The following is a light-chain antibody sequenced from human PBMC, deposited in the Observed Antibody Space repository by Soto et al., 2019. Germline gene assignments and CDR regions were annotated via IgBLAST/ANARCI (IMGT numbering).Light chain of an antibody. Sequence: DIQMTQSPSTLSASVGDRVTITCRASQSISSWLAWYQQKPGKAPKLLIYDASSLESGVPSRFSGSGSGTDFTLTISSLQPDDFATYYCQQYNSDFWTFGQGTKVDI. CDR3: QQYNSDFWT. V-gene: IGKV1-5*01. J-gene: IGKJ1*01. CDR1: QSISSW. CDR2: DAS.